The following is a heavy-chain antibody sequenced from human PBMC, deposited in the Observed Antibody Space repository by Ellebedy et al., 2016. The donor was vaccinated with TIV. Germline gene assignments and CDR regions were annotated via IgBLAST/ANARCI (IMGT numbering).Heavy chain of an antibody. Sequence: ASVKVSCRASGYTFTSYGISWARQAPGQGLEWMGWISAYNGNTNYAQKLQGRVTMTTDTSTTTAYMELRSLRSDDTAVYSCARGASELTSSPTYYSYYGMDVWGQGTTVTVSS. D-gene: IGHD2-2*01. CDR1: GYTFTSYG. J-gene: IGHJ6*02. CDR3: ARGASELTSSPTYYSYYGMDV. CDR2: ISAYNGNT. V-gene: IGHV1-18*01.